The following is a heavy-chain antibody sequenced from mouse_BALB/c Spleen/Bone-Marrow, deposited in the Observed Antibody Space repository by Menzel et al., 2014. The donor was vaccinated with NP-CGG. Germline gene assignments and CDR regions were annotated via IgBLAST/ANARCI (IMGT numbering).Heavy chain of an antibody. CDR1: GFNINDTY. CDR3: ARVQVRRRLDD. CDR2: IVPATGTT. J-gene: IGHJ4*01. V-gene: IGHV14-3*02. Sequence: VQLQQSGAELVKPGASVTLSCTASGFNINDTYMHWVQQRPEQGLEWIGRIVPATGTTKYDPKCKGKVTITADTSTNTAYLQISSLTSEDTAVYYCARVQVRRRLDDWGQGTSVTVSS. D-gene: IGHD2-14*01.